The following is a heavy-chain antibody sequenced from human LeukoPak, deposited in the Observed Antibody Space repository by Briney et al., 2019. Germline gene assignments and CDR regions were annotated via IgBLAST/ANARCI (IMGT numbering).Heavy chain of an antibody. CDR3: AKDPNGDYIGAFV. CDR1: GFTFSSYA. J-gene: IGHJ3*01. Sequence: GRSLRLSCAASGFTFSSYAMHWVRQAPGKGLEWVAVISYDGSNKYYADSVKGRFTISRDNSKNTLYLQMSSLRAEDTAVYYCAKDPNGDYIGAFVWGQGTMVTVSS. V-gene: IGHV3-30-3*01. CDR2: ISYDGSNK. D-gene: IGHD4-17*01.